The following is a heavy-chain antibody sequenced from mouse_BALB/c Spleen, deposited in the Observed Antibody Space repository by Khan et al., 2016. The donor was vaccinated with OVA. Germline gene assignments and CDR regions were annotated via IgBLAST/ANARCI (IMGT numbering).Heavy chain of an antibody. Sequence: EVELVESGGGLVKPGGSLQLSCAASGFTFSSYAMSWVRQTPEKRLEWVATISSGGTYTYSPDSVKGRFTISRDNAKNTLYLQMRSLRSEDTAMYYCARTPGYYGSNYFDYWGQGTTLTASS. CDR1: GFTFSSYA. CDR2: ISSGGTYT. J-gene: IGHJ2*01. V-gene: IGHV5-9-3*01. D-gene: IGHD1-1*01. CDR3: ARTPGYYGSNYFDY.